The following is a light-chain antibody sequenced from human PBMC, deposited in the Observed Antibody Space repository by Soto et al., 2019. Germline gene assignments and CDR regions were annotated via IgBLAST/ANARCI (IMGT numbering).Light chain of an antibody. CDR1: SSNIGSNY. CDR3: AAWDDSLSGLV. V-gene: IGLV1-47*01. J-gene: IGLJ2*01. Sequence: QSVLTQPPSASGTPGQRVTISCSGSSSNIGSNYVYWYHQLPGTAPKLVIYTNNQRPSGVPDRISGSKSGTSASLAISGLRSEDEADYYCAAWDDSLSGLVFGRGTKLTVL. CDR2: TNN.